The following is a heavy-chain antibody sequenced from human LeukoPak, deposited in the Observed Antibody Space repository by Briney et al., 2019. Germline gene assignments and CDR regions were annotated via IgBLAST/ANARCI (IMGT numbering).Heavy chain of an antibody. D-gene: IGHD3-10*01. CDR1: GFTFSDSY. V-gene: IGHV3-11*05. CDR2: ISSSSSYT. CDR3: ARVLGVYGSGSYYFDF. Sequence: PGGSLRLSCAVSGFTFSDSYMSWIRQAPGKGLEWVSYISSSSSYTTYADSVKGRFTISRDNAKNSLYLQMNSLRAEDTAVYYCARVLGVYGSGSYYFDFWAREPWSPSPQ. J-gene: IGHJ4*02.